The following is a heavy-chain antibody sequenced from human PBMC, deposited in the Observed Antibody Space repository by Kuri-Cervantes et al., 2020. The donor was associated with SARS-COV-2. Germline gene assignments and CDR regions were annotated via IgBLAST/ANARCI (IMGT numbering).Heavy chain of an antibody. J-gene: IGHJ6*02. CDR1: GFTFSSYG. Sequence: GESLKISCAASGFTFSSYGMHWVRQAPGKGLEWVAVISYDGSNKYYADSVKGRFTISRDNSKNTLYLQMNSLRAEDTAAYYCAKDSLLWSGETYYYYYGMDVWGQGTTVTV. CDR2: ISYDGSNK. D-gene: IGHD3-10*01. V-gene: IGHV3-30*18. CDR3: AKDSLLWSGETYYYYYGMDV.